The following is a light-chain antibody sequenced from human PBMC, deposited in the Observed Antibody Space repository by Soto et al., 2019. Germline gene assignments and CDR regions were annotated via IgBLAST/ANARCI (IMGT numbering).Light chain of an antibody. V-gene: IGKV4-1*01. Sequence: DIVMTQSPDSLAVSLGERATINCKSSQNVLYDSNNKNYFAWYQQKPGQPPKLLFYWASTRESGVPDRFSGSGSGTDFTLTISSLQAEDVAVYYCQQYYSLPLTFVGGTKVEIK. CDR2: WAS. CDR3: QQYYSLPLT. J-gene: IGKJ4*01. CDR1: QNVLYDSNNKNY.